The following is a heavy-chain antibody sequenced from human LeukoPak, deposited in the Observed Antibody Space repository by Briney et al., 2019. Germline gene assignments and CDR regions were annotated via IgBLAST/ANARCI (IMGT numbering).Heavy chain of an antibody. V-gene: IGHV3-30*02. J-gene: IGHJ4*02. Sequence: GGSLRLSCAASGFTFSSYGMHWVRQAPGKGLERVAFIRYDGSNKYYADSVKGRFTISRDNSKNTLYLQMNSLRAEDTAVYYCAKDGDSSQGRYYDLNYWGQGTLVTVSS. CDR1: GFTFSSYG. CDR3: AKDGDSSQGRYYDLNY. D-gene: IGHD3-3*01. CDR2: IRYDGSNK.